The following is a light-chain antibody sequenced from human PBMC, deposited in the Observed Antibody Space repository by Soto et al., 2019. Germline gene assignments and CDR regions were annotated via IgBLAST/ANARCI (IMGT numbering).Light chain of an antibody. J-gene: IGKJ1*01. CDR3: QQYAGSPRT. CDR1: QSVSSSY. V-gene: IGKV3-20*01. Sequence: EIVLTQSPGTLSLSPGERATLSCRASQSVSSSYLAWYQQKPGQAPRLLFYLASRRATGIPDRFSGSGSGTDFTLTISRLEPEDFAVYYCQQYAGSPRTFGQGTKVDIK. CDR2: LAS.